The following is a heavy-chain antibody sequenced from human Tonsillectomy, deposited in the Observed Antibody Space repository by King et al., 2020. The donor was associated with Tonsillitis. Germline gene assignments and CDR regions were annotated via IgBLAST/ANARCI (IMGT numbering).Heavy chain of an antibody. CDR3: ARGLLDYYDSRGYYYFDS. Sequence: LQLVQSGGGLVQPGGSLRLSCAASGFTFRSYAMSWVRQAPGKGLEWVSGISGSGDSTYYADSVKGRFTISRDNSKNTLYLQVNSLRAEDTAVYYCARGLLDYYDSRGYYYFDSWGQGTLVTVSS. CDR2: ISGSGDST. D-gene: IGHD3-22*01. V-gene: IGHV3-23*04. J-gene: IGHJ4*02. CDR1: GFTFRSYA.